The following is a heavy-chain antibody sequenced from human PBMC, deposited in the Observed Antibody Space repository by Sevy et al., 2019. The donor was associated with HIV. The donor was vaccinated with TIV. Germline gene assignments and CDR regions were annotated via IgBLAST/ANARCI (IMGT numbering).Heavy chain of an antibody. CDR1: GFTFDDYT. CDR2: ISWDGGST. CDR3: AKLGGNYGDSDDY. V-gene: IGHV3-43*01. J-gene: IGHJ4*02. D-gene: IGHD4-17*01. Sequence: GGSLRLSCAASGFTFDDYTMHWVRQPPGKGLEWVSLISWDGGSTYYADSVKGRFTISRDNSKNSLFLQMNSLRSEDTAFYYCAKLGGNYGDSDDYWGRGTLVTVSS.